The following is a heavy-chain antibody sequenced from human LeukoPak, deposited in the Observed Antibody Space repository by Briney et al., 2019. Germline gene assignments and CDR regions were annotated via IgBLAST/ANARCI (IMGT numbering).Heavy chain of an antibody. CDR1: GYTFTSYG. CDR3: ASGTAMVFADAFDI. V-gene: IGHV1-18*01. D-gene: IGHD5-18*01. CDR2: LSAYNGNT. J-gene: IGHJ3*02. Sequence: ASVKVSCKASGYTFTSYGISWVRQAPGQGLEWMGWLSAYNGNTNYAQKLQGRVTMTTDTSTSTAYIELRSLRSDDTAVYYCASGTAMVFADAFDIWGQGIMVTVSS.